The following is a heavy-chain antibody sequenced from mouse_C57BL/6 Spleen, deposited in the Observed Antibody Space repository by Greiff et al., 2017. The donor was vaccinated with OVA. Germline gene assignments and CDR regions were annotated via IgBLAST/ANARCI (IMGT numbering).Heavy chain of an antibody. J-gene: IGHJ4*01. V-gene: IGHV1-55*01. CDR1: GYTFTSYW. CDR3: ARRGSNIYAMDY. Sequence: QVQLKQPGAELVKPGASVKMSCKASGYTFTSYWITWVKQRPGQGLEWIGDIYPGSGSTNYNEKFKSKATLTVDTSSSTAYMQLSSLTSEDSAVYYCARRGSNIYAMDYWGQGTSVTVSS. CDR2: IYPGSGST. D-gene: IGHD2-5*01.